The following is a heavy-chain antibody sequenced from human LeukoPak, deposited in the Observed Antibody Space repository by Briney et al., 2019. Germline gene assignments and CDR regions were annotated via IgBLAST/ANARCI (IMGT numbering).Heavy chain of an antibody. CDR3: ARRGITMVRGVIIGFDY. V-gene: IGHV4-34*01. CDR1: GGSFSGYY. Sequence: SETLSLTCAVYGGSFSGYYWSWIRQPPGKGLEWIGEINHSGSTNYNPSLKSRVTISVDTSKNQFSLELSSVTAADTAVYYCARRGITMVRGVIIGFDYWGQGTLVTVSS. CDR2: INHSGST. D-gene: IGHD3-10*01. J-gene: IGHJ4*02.